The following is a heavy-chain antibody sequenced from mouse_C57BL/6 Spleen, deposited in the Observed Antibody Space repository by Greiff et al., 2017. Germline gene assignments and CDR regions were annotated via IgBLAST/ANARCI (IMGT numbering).Heavy chain of an antibody. CDR2: IAPEDGET. CDR3: ARFRFYGSSQAWFAY. CDR1: GFNIKDYY. D-gene: IGHD1-1*01. Sequence: VQLKESGAELVKPGASVKLSCTASGFNIKDYYMHWVKQRTEQGLEWIGRIAPEDGETKYAPKFQGKATITADTSSNTAYLQLSSLTSEDTAVYYCARFRFYGSSQAWFAYWGQGTLVTVSA. V-gene: IGHV14-2*01. J-gene: IGHJ3*01.